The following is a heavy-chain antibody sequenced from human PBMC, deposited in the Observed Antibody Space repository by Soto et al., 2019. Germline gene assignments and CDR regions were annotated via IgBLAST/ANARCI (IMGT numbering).Heavy chain of an antibody. CDR3: AKASRLWTPDY. J-gene: IGHJ4*02. Sequence: QVQLVQSGAEVKKPGASVKDSCKASGYSFTDYAIHWVRQAPGQGLEWIGWISTGNGKTKYSQRFQGRVTITRDTSATTADMELSSLSSEDTAVYFCAKASRLWTPDYWGQGTLVTVSP. D-gene: IGHD2-21*01. CDR2: ISTGNGKT. CDR1: GYSFTDYA. V-gene: IGHV1-3*04.